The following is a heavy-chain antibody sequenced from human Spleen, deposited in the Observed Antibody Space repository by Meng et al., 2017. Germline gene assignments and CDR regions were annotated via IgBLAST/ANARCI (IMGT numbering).Heavy chain of an antibody. V-gene: IGHV4-34*01. CDR2: INHRGNT. Sequence: QVQLQQGGAGLLKPSETLSLTCAVYGGSFSDYYWSWTRQPPGKGLEWIGEINHRGNTNYNSFLESRVTISVDTSQNSLSLKLSSVTAADSAVYYCARGPTTVAHDFDYWGQGTLVTVSS. CDR3: ARGPTTVAHDFDY. J-gene: IGHJ4*02. CDR1: GGSFSDYY. D-gene: IGHD4-11*01.